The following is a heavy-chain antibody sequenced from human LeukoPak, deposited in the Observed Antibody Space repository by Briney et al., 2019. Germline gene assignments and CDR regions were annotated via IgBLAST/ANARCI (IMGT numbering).Heavy chain of an antibody. CDR3: ARVGIAARPRGWYFDL. V-gene: IGHV4-4*09. CDR2: IYTSGST. CDR1: GGSISSYY. J-gene: IGHJ2*01. Sequence: SETLSLTCTVSGGSISSYYWSWIRQPPGKGLEWIGYIYTSGSTNYNPSLKSRVTISVDTSKNQFSLKLSSVTAADTAVYYCARVGIAARPRGWYFDLWGRGTLVTVSS. D-gene: IGHD6-6*01.